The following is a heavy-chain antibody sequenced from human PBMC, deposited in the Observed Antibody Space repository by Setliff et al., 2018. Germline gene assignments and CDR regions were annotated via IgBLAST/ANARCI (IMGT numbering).Heavy chain of an antibody. V-gene: IGHV3-33*01. CDR1: GLTFSSYG. CDR2: LWYDGSNK. D-gene: IGHD1-26*01. Sequence: GGSLRLSCAASGLTFSSYGMYWVRRAPGKGLEWVAVLWYDGSNKNYADSVKDRFTISRDNSKNTLYLQMNSLRAEDTAVYYCSTGSIVGATAAEYFQHWGQGTLVTVSS. J-gene: IGHJ1*01. CDR3: STGSIVGATAAEYFQH.